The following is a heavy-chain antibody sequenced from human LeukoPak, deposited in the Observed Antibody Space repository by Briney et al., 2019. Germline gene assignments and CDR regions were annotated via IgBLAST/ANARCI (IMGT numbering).Heavy chain of an antibody. CDR1: GFTFINYA. Sequence: TGGSLRLSCAASGFTFINYAMTWVRRAPGKGLEWVSSISGSGGSSYYADSVKGRFTISRDNAKNSLYLQMNSLRAEDTAVYYCARDYYGSGSYLWGQGTLVTVSS. CDR2: ISGSGGSS. J-gene: IGHJ4*02. CDR3: ARDYYGSGSYL. D-gene: IGHD3-10*01. V-gene: IGHV3-23*01.